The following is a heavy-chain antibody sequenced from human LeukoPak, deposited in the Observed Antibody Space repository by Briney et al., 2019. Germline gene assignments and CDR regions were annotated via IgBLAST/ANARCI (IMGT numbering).Heavy chain of an antibody. J-gene: IGHJ5*02. CDR3: ARSYYYDSSASHSYNWFDP. CDR2: IYYSGST. V-gene: IGHV4-59*01. CDR1: GGSISSYY. D-gene: IGHD3-22*01. Sequence: SETLSLTCTVSGGSISSYYWSWIRQPPGKGLEWIGYIYYSGSTNYNPSLKSRVTISVDTSKNQFPLKLSSVTAADTAVYYCARSYYYDSSASHSYNWFDPWGQGTLVTVSS.